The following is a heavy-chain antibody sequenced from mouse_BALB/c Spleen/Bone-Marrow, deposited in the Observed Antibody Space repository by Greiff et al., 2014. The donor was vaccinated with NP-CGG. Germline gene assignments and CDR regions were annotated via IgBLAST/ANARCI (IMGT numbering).Heavy chain of an antibody. CDR3: ARITTATGAMDY. CDR1: GFSLTNYG. D-gene: IGHD1-2*01. CDR2: IWADGST. J-gene: IGHJ4*01. Sequence: QVQLKESGPGLVEPSQSLSITCTVSGFSLTNYGVHWVRQPPGKGLEWLGVIWADGSTNYNSALMSRLSISKDNSKSQVFFKMNSLQTDDTAMYYCARITTATGAMDYWGQGTSVTVSS. V-gene: IGHV2-9*02.